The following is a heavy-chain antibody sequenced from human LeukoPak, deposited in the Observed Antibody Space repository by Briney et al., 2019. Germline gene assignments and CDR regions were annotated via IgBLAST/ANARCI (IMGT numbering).Heavy chain of an antibody. CDR2: LYSGGST. CDR1: GFTVSTNY. D-gene: IGHD1-26*01. V-gene: IGHV3-66*01. CDR3: ARGRWEPGGGVDY. J-gene: IGHJ4*02. Sequence: GGSLRLSCAASGFTVSTNYMNWVRQAPGKGPAWVSVLYSGGSTSYADSVKGRFTISRDNSKNTLYLQMNRLRAEDTAVYYCARGRWEPGGGVDYWGQGTLVAVSS.